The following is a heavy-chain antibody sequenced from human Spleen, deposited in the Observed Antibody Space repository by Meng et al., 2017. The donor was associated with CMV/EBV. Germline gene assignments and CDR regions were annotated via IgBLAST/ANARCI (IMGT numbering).Heavy chain of an antibody. Sequence: ASVKVSCKASGYTFTSYYMHWVRQAPGQGLEWMGIINPSGGSTSYVQKFQGRVTMTRDTSTSTVYMELSSLRSEDTAVYYCARDSGSYPYYYYGMDVWGQGTTVTVSS. CDR3: ARDSGSYPYYYYGMDV. V-gene: IGHV1-46*01. D-gene: IGHD1-26*01. CDR2: INPSGGST. J-gene: IGHJ6*02. CDR1: GYTFTSYY.